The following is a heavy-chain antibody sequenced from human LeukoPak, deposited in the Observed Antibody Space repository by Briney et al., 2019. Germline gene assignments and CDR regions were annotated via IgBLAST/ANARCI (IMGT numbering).Heavy chain of an antibody. V-gene: IGHV1-24*01. CDR2: FDPEDGET. J-gene: IGHJ6*02. CDR3: ATSGYCSGGSCYSGMGAYYYYGMDV. D-gene: IGHD2-15*01. Sequence: ASVKVSCKVSGYTLTELSMHWVRQAPGKGLEWMGGFDPEDGETIYAQKFQGRVTMTEDTSTDTAYMELSSLGSEDTAVYYCATSGYCSGGSCYSGMGAYYYYGMDVWGQGTTVTVSS. CDR1: GYTLTELS.